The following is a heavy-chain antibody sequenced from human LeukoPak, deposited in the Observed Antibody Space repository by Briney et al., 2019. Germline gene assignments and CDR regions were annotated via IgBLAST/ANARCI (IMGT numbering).Heavy chain of an antibody. D-gene: IGHD3-10*01. CDR3: ARDYASDY. Sequence: GGSLRLSCAASGSTFSRYEMNWVRQAPGKGLEWVSYISRSGDTIYFAGSVKGRFTISRDNAKNSLYLQMSSLRAEDTAVYYCARDYASDYWGQGTLVTVSS. J-gene: IGHJ4*02. CDR2: ISRSGDTI. V-gene: IGHV3-48*03. CDR1: GSTFSRYE.